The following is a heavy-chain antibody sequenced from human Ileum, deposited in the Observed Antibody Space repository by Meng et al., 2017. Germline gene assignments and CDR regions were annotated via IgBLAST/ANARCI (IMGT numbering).Heavy chain of an antibody. D-gene: IGHD3-10*01. Sequence: VQLQESGPGLVKPSQTPSLTCSVPGGSFSSGNYYLTWIRQTPGKGLEWIGLTYGSGSPFYNPSLRSRVTISVDTSKDQFSLKLTSVTAADTAVYYCARERRHYYGSGSFDYWGQGILVTVSS. CDR2: TYGSGSP. CDR1: GGSFSSGNYY. V-gene: IGHV4-30-4*01. J-gene: IGHJ4*02. CDR3: ARERRHYYGSGSFDY.